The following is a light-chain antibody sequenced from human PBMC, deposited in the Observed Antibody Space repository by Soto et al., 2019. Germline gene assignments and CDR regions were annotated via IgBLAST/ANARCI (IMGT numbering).Light chain of an antibody. CDR2: SNN. CDR3: AAWDGSLSSYV. J-gene: IGLJ1*01. Sequence: QSVLTQPPSASGTPGQTVTISCSGSSSNIGSNNVNWFQQLPGTAPKLLIHSNNQRPSGVPDRFSGSKSGTSAFLAISGLQSEDEADYYCAAWDGSLSSYVFGTGTKVTVL. V-gene: IGLV1-44*01. CDR1: SSNIGSNN.